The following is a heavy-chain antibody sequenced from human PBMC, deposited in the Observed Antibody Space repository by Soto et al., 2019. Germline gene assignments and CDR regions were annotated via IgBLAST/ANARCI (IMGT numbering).Heavy chain of an antibody. CDR3: AGSGSSGYYLDY. D-gene: IGHD3-22*01. CDR2: ISAYNGNT. J-gene: IGHJ4*02. V-gene: IGHV1-18*01. Sequence: QVQLVQSGAEVKEPGASVKVSCKASGYTFTSYGLNWVRQAPGQGLEWMGRISAYNGNTNYAQKFQGRVTMTTDTTTSRGYGERRRLRSDDTAVYYCAGSGSSGYYLDYWGEGTLVTVSA. CDR1: GYTFTSYG.